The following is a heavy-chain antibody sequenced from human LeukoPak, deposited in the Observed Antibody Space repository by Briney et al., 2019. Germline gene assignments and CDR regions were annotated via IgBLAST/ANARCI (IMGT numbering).Heavy chain of an antibody. CDR2: VSSDGIVQ. Sequence: GIPLTLSCGTCGFTLSNYRIHCPPEAPDRGVEGVAFVSSDGIVQPYADSVKGRIPISRDNSKKTLYLQMNSLRGDDVAVYYCVKEGTAHVSSWYDYWGQGTLVTVSS. V-gene: IGHV3-30*18. D-gene: IGHD6-13*01. CDR1: GFTLSNYR. CDR3: VKEGTAHVSSWYDY. J-gene: IGHJ4*02.